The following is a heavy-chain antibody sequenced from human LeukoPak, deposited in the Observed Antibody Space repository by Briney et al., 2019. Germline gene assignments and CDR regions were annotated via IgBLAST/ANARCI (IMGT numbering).Heavy chain of an antibody. CDR3: ARALHDIFTGYYPNYFDY. Sequence: PGGSLRLSCAASGFTFDDYGMGWVRQAPGKGLEWLSGVKWNGGSTGYADSVKGRFTISRDNAENSLYLQMNSLRAEDTALYYCARALHDIFTGYYPNYFDYWGQGTLVTVSS. CDR1: GFTFDDYG. D-gene: IGHD3-9*01. J-gene: IGHJ4*02. V-gene: IGHV3-20*04. CDR2: VKWNGGST.